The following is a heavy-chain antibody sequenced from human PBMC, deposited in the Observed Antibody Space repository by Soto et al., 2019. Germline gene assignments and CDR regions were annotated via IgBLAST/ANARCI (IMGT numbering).Heavy chain of an antibody. CDR2: IKSKTDGGTT. D-gene: IGHD6-19*01. V-gene: IGHV3-15*01. CDR3: TTLGSGWRRDCFYY. Sequence: GGSLRLSCAASGFTFSSYAMTWVRQAPGKGLEWVGRIKSKTDGGTTDYAAPVKGRFTFSRDDSKNTLYLQMNSLKIEDTAVYLCTTLGSGWRRDCFYYWGLGTLVTVSS. J-gene: IGHJ4*01. CDR1: GFTFSSYA.